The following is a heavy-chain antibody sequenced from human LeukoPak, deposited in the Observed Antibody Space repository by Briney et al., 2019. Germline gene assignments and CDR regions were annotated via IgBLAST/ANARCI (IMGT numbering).Heavy chain of an antibody. V-gene: IGHV1-69*04. CDR3: ARDSGSYDAFDM. CDR1: GGTFSSYA. D-gene: IGHD1-26*01. CDR2: IIPILGIA. J-gene: IGHJ3*02. Sequence: SVKVSCKASGGTFSSYAISWVRQAPGQGLEWMGRIIPILGIANYAQKFQGRVTITADKSTSTVYMELSSLRSEDTAVYYCARDSGSYDAFDMWGQGTMVTVSS.